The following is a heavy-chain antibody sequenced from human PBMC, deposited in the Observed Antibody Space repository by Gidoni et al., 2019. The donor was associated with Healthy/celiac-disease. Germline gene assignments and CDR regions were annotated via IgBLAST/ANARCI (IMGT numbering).Heavy chain of an antibody. CDR3: ARDHDSRGAYYYYGMDV. V-gene: IGHV3-11*01. Sequence: GSTIYYADSVKGRFTISRDNAKNSLYLQMNSLRAEDTAVYYCARDHDSRGAYYYYGMDVWGQGTTVTVS. J-gene: IGHJ6*02. D-gene: IGHD1-26*01. CDR2: GSTI.